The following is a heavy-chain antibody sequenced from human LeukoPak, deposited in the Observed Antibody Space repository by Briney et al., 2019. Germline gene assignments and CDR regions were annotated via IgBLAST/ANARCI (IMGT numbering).Heavy chain of an antibody. Sequence: GGSLRLSCAASGFTFSSYAMSWVRQAPGKGLDWVSGVSGSGASTYYADSVKGRFTISRDNSKNTLYLQMNSLRAEDTAVYYCAKDRLGATLYFDDWGQGTLVTVSS. D-gene: IGHD1-26*01. CDR3: AKDRLGATLYFDD. CDR2: VSGSGAST. CDR1: GFTFSSYA. J-gene: IGHJ4*02. V-gene: IGHV3-23*01.